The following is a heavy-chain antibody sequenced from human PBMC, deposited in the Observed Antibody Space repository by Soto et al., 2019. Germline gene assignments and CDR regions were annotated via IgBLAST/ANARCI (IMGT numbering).Heavy chain of an antibody. D-gene: IGHD3-9*01. CDR2: IYYSGST. J-gene: IGHJ6*03. CDR1: GGSISSYY. V-gene: IGHV4-59*08. CDR3: ARGDYDILTGYPSYYYYMDV. Sequence: PSETLSLTCTVSGGSISSYYWSWIRQPPGKGLEWFGYIYYSGSTNYNPSLKSRVTISVDTSKNQFSLKLSSVTAADTAVYYCARGDYDILTGYPSYYYYMDVWGKGTTVTVSS.